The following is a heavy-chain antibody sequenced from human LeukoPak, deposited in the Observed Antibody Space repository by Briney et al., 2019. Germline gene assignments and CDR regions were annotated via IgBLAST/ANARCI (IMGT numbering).Heavy chain of an antibody. J-gene: IGHJ6*02. V-gene: IGHV4-34*01. CDR1: GGSFSGYY. CDR2: INHSGST. CDR3: ARGYYDFWSGYYHYYYYGMDV. Sequence: SETLSLTCAVYGGSFSGYYWSWIRQPPGKGLEWIGEINHSGSTNYNPSLKSRVTISVDTSKNQFSLKLSSVTAADTAVYYCARGYYDFWSGYYHYYYYGMDVWGQGTTVTVSS. D-gene: IGHD3-3*01.